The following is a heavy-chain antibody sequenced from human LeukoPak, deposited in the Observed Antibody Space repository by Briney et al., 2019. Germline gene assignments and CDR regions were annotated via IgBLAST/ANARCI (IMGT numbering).Heavy chain of an antibody. V-gene: IGHV4-59*08. D-gene: IGHD3-3*01. CDR2: IYYSGST. J-gene: IGHJ3*02. CDR3: ARGRVADAFDI. CDR1: GGSISSYY. Sequence: PETLSLTCTVSGGSISSYYWSWIRQPPGKGLEWIGYIYYSGSTNYNPSLKSRVTVSVDTSKNQFSLKLSSVTAADTAVYYCARGRVADAFDIWGQGTMVTVSS.